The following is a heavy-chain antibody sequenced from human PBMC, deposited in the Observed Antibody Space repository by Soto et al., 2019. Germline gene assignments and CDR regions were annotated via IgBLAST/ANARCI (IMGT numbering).Heavy chain of an antibody. CDR3: AHSASVPCCYYFDS. CDR1: GFSLSSIGVA. CDR2: LYWNDDR. V-gene: IGHV2-5*01. D-gene: IGHD1-26*01. J-gene: IGHJ4*02. Sequence: SGPTLVNPTQTLTLTCTFSGFSLSSIGVAVGWIRQPPGKALEWLALLYWNDDRRYSPSLKSRLTITKDTSKNQVVLTMTDMDPADTATYYCAHSASVPCCYYFDSWGQGTLVTVSS.